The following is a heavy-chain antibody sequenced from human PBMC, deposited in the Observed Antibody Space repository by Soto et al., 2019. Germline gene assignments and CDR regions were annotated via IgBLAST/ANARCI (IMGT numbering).Heavy chain of an antibody. CDR2: IYYSGST. Sequence: QLQLQESGPGLVKPSETLSLTCTVSGGSISSSSYYWGWIRQPPGKGLEWIGSIYYSGSTYYHPARKSRVTMSVDTSKNQFSLRLSAVTAADTAISSCARLPDWCSGSTWGQGTLVTVPS. CDR1: GGSISSSSYY. CDR3: ARLPDWCSGST. D-gene: IGHD3-10*02. J-gene: IGHJ5*02. V-gene: IGHV4-39*01.